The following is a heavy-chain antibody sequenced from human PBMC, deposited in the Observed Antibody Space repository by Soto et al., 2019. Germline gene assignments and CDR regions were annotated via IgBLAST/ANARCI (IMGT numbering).Heavy chain of an antibody. CDR3: ARGTTFYYGTGFDP. D-gene: IGHD3-22*01. J-gene: IGHJ5*02. Sequence: QVQLVESGGGVVQPGRSLRLSCAASGFTFSSYTMHWVRQAPGRGLDWVALISYDGSNIYYADSVKGRFTISRDNSKNALDLEMNSLRAEDTALFYCARGTTFYYGTGFDPWGQGTLVTVSS. CDR2: ISYDGSNI. V-gene: IGHV3-30-3*01. CDR1: GFTFSSYT.